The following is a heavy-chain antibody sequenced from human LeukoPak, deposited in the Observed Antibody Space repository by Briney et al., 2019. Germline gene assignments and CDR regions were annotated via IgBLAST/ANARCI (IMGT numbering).Heavy chain of an antibody. D-gene: IGHD3-10*01. J-gene: IGHJ4*02. CDR2: ISSSGSTI. Sequence: PGGSLRLSCAASGFTFSSYEMNWVRQAPGKGLEWVSYISSSGSTIYYADSVKGRFTTSRDNAKNSLYLQMNSLRAEDTAVYYCARDLGMVRGVYFDYWGQGTLVTVSS. V-gene: IGHV3-48*03. CDR1: GFTFSSYE. CDR3: ARDLGMVRGVYFDY.